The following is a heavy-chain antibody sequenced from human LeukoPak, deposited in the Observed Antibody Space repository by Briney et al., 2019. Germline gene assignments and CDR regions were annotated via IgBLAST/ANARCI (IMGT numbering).Heavy chain of an antibody. V-gene: IGHV3-30*02. CDR1: GFTFSSYG. D-gene: IGHD3-22*01. CDR2: IRYDRRNQ. CDR3: AKDYSDSSGYFRVPHVFDF. Sequence: GGSLRLSCAASGFTFSSYGMHWVRQAPGKGLEWVAFIRYDRRNQYYADSVKGRFTISRDNSKNTLYLQMSSLRAEDTAVYYCAKDYSDSSGYFRVPHVFDFWGQGTLVTVSS. J-gene: IGHJ4*02.